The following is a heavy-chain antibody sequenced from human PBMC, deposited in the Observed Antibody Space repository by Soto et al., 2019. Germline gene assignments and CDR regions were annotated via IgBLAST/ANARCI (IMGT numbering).Heavy chain of an antibody. J-gene: IGHJ4*02. CDR3: AKPTRVLELTYYFDY. Sequence: EVQLLESGGGLVQPGGSLRLSCAASGFTFSSYAMSWVRQAPGKGLEWVSAIIGSGGSTYYADSVKGRFTISRDTSQNTLYLQMNSLRAEDTAVYYCAKPTRVLELTYYFDYWGQGNLVSVSS. V-gene: IGHV3-23*01. CDR1: GFTFSSYA. D-gene: IGHD1-26*01. CDR2: IIGSGGST.